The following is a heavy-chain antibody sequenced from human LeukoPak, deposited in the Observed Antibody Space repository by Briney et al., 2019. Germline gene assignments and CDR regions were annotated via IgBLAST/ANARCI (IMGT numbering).Heavy chain of an antibody. Sequence: QPGGSLRLSCAASGFTFSGSAMHWVRQASGKGLEWVGRIRSKANSYATAYAASVKGRFTISRDDSKNTAYLQMNSLKTEDTAVYYCTRDQGGNDVVFDYWGQGTLVTVSS. CDR3: TRDQGGNDVVFDY. CDR2: IRSKANSYAT. J-gene: IGHJ4*02. D-gene: IGHD4-23*01. CDR1: GFTFSGSA. V-gene: IGHV3-73*01.